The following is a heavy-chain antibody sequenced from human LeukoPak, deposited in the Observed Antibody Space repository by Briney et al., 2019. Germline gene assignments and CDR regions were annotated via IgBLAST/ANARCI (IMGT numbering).Heavy chain of an antibody. Sequence: SETLSLTCSVSGDSIIGYYWGWIRQPPGKGLEWIGNIYYTGNTYYNSSLKSRVTISVDTSKNQFSLKLSSVTAADTAVYYCARHKDYYYSYMDVWGKGTTVTISS. CDR1: GDSIIGYY. V-gene: IGHV4-39*01. J-gene: IGHJ6*03. CDR2: IYYTGNT. CDR3: ARHKDYYYSYMDV.